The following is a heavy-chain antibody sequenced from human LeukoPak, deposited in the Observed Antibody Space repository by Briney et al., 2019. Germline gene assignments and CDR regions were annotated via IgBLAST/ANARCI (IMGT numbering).Heavy chain of an antibody. D-gene: IGHD6-13*01. CDR2: INPNSGGT. CDR3: ARVSIAAAGPDY. J-gene: IGHJ4*02. CDR1: GYTFTGYY. V-gene: IGHV1-2*02. Sequence: ASVKVSCKASGYTFTGYYMHWVRQAPGQGLERMGWINPNSGGTNYAQKFQGRVTMTRDTSISTAYMELSRLRSDDTAVYYCARVSIAAAGPDYWGQGTLVTVSS.